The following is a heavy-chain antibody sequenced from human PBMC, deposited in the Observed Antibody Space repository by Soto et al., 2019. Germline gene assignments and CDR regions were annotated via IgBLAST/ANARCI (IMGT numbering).Heavy chain of an antibody. J-gene: IGHJ4*02. CDR2: ISGGGDTT. CDR1: GFTFNNYA. CDR3: AKGRGGSGSLTPRVDF. Sequence: EVQLLESGGGLVQPGGSLRLSCAASGFTFNNYAMTWVRQAPGKGLEWVSAISGGGDTTSYADSVKGRFTVSRDGSKNTLYLQMSSLRAEDTALYYCAKGRGGSGSLTPRVDFWGQGTLVPSPQ. V-gene: IGHV3-23*01. D-gene: IGHD3-10*01.